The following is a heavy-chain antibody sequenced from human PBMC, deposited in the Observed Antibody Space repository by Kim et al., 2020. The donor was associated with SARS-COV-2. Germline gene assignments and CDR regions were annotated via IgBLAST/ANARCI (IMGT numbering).Heavy chain of an antibody. CDR3: ATQATGLSVGSLDF. CDR2: IYYTGNT. CDR1: GVSINGYY. J-gene: IGHJ4*02. Sequence: SETLSLTCTVSGVSINGYYWSWIRQSPGKGLEWIGYIYYTGNTNYNPYLKSRVTMSLDTSKNRISLKLTSVTAADTALYYCATQATGLSVGSLDFWGQG. V-gene: IGHV4-59*08. D-gene: IGHD3-10*01.